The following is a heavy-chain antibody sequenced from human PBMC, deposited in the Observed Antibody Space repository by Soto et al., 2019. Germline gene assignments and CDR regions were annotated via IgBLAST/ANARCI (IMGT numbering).Heavy chain of an antibody. Sequence: GVSLRLSCAASGFTFRMYWMHWVRQVPGKGPEWVSRINDDGISTNYADSVKGRFTISRDNAKNTLYLQMNALRVEDTGVYYCTRGSRPTSKGTGAFWGQGT. V-gene: IGHV3-74*01. CDR2: INDDGIST. CDR3: TRGSRPTSKGTGAF. J-gene: IGHJ1*01. CDR1: GFTFRMYW. D-gene: IGHD2-8*02.